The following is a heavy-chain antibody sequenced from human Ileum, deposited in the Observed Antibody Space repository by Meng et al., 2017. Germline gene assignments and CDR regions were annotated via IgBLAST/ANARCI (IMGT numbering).Heavy chain of an antibody. Sequence: QITLKASGPTLVKPTQTLTLTCTVSGFSVSNGGVGVGWIRQPPGKAPEWLALIYWDDDTRYSPSLRHRLTITKDTSKNQVVLTMTDMDPVDTGRYYCAHKREETTVNYFDFWGQGTLVTVSS. V-gene: IGHV2-5*02. J-gene: IGHJ4*02. CDR2: IYWDDDT. CDR3: AHKREETTVNYFDF. CDR1: GFSVSNGGVG. D-gene: IGHD4-11*01.